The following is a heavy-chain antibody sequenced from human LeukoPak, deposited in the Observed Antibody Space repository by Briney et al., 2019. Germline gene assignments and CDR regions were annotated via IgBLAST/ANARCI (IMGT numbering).Heavy chain of an antibody. Sequence: GESLKISCKYSGHSFTTTWIGWVRQMPGKGLEWMGIIYPRDSDTRYSVSFQGQVTISVDKSISTAYLQWSSLKASDTAMYYCARLKTREYYFDYWGQGTLVTVSS. CDR3: ARLKTREYYFDY. CDR1: GHSFTTTW. V-gene: IGHV5-51*01. CDR2: IYPRDSDT. J-gene: IGHJ4*02.